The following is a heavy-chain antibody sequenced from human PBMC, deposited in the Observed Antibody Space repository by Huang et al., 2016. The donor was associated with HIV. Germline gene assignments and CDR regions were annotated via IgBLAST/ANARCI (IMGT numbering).Heavy chain of an antibody. CDR2: IIPIFGTA. V-gene: IGHV1-69*01. J-gene: IGHJ4*02. CDR1: GGTFSSYA. CDR3: ARVESRRYYDSSGYYY. Sequence: QVQLVQSGAEVKKPGSSVKVSCKASGGTFSSYAFSWVRQAPGQGLEWMGGIIPIFGTANYAQKFQGRVTITADESTSTAYMELSSLRSEDTAVYYCARVESRRYYDSSGYYYWGQGTLVTVSS. D-gene: IGHD3-22*01.